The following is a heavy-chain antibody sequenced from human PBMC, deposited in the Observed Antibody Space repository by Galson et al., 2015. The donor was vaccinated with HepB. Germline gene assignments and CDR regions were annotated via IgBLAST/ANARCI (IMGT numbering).Heavy chain of an antibody. Sequence: SVKVSCKASGYTFTSYGISWVRQAPGQGLEWMGWISAYNGNTNYAQKLQGRVTMTTDTSTSTAYMELRSLRSDDTAVYYCASSVIEWTPFDYWGQGTLVTVSS. V-gene: IGHV1-18*01. CDR1: GYTFTSYG. D-gene: IGHD2/OR15-2a*01. CDR3: ASSVIEWTPFDY. CDR2: ISAYNGNT. J-gene: IGHJ4*02.